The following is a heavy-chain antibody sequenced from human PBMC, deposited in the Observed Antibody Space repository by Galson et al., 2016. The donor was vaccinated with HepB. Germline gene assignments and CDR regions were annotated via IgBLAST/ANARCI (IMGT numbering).Heavy chain of an antibody. CDR1: GYSFSDYA. V-gene: IGHV1-3*04. CDR3: ARDAQKLLLRLVY. J-gene: IGHJ4*02. Sequence: SVKVSCKASGYSFSDYAVHWVRQAPGQRPEWMGWINTANGNTKYSQRLQGRVTVTRDTSATTVYMELSSLRSEDTAIYYCARDAQKLLLRLVYWGQGTLVTVSS. D-gene: IGHD3-16*01. CDR2: INTANGNT.